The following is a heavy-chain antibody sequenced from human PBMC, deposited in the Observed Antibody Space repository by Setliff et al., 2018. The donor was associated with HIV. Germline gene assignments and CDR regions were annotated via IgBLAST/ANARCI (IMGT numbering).Heavy chain of an antibody. V-gene: IGHV4-39*07. CDR1: GGSISSSTYY. J-gene: IGHJ5*02. CDR3: ARFGWFDP. Sequence: PSETLSLTCTVSGGSISSSTYYWGWIRQPPGKGLEWIGTIYYSGSTYYNPSLKSRVTISVDTSKNQFSLKLSSVTAADTAVYYCARFGWFDPWGQGTLVTVSS. D-gene: IGHD3-10*01. CDR2: IYYSGST.